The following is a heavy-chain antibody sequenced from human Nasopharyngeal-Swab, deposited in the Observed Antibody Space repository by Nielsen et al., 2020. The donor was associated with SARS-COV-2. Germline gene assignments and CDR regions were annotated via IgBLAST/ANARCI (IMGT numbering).Heavy chain of an antibody. J-gene: IGHJ6*02. CDR1: GFTFSSYA. Sequence: SGESLKISCAASGFTFSSYAMSWVRQAPGKGLEWVSAISGSGGSTYYADSVKGRFTISRDNSKNTLYLQMNSLRAEDTAVYYCAKDGDDILTLYRLYYYGMDVWGQGTTVTVSS. CDR3: AKDGDDILTLYRLYYYGMDV. CDR2: ISGSGGST. D-gene: IGHD3-9*01. V-gene: IGHV3-23*01.